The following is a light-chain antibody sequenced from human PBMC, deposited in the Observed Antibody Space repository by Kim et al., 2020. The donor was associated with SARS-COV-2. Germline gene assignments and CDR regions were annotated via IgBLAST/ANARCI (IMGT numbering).Light chain of an antibody. CDR2: AAS. CDR3: QQSYSAPYT. V-gene: IGKV1-39*01. J-gene: IGKJ2*01. CDR1: QRISTY. Sequence: DIQMTQSPSSLSAVVGDRVTITCRASQRISTYSNWYQQKPGEAPKLLIYAASSLQSGVPSRFSGSGSGTDFTLTISSLQPEDFATYYCQQSYSAPYTFGQGTKLEI.